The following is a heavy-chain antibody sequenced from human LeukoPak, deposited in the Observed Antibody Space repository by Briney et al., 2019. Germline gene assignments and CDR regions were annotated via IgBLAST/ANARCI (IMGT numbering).Heavy chain of an antibody. CDR3: ARCPYDLLTGFSKWFFDL. Sequence: SETLSLTCTVSGGSINSRSDYWGWIRQPPGKGLEWIGNVYYSGDTYYNTSLQSRVTISVDTSKSQFSLTLNSVTTADTAVYYCARCPYDLLTGFSKWFFDLWGRGALVTVSS. CDR2: VYYSGDT. CDR1: GGSINSRSDY. J-gene: IGHJ2*01. D-gene: IGHD3-9*01. V-gene: IGHV4-39*01.